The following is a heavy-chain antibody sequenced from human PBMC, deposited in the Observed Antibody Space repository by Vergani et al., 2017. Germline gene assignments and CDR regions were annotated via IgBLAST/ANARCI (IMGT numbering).Heavy chain of an antibody. CDR1: GFTFSSYA. D-gene: IGHD6-13*01. Sequence: EVQLLESGGGLVQPGGSLRLSCAASGFTFSSYAMSWVRQAPGKGLEWVSPISGSGGSTYYADSVKGRFTISRDNSKNTLYLQMNSLRAEDTAVYYCARSGSSSWYGDDYWGQGTLVTVSS. CDR3: ARSGSSSWYGDDY. CDR2: ISGSGGST. J-gene: IGHJ4*02. V-gene: IGHV3-23*01.